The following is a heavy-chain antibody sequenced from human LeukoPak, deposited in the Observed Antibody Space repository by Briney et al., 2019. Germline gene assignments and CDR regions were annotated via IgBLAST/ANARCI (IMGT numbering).Heavy chain of an antibody. CDR3: VRPGIDFWSGFYTREVDL. CDR1: GGSIGCVGYS. V-gene: IGHV4-30-2*01. J-gene: IGHJ2*01. Sequence: HSQTLSLTCAVSGGSIGCVGYSWSSPRQQPGKGLERIGYIYHSGSTYYNPSLKSRVAISLDTSKNQLSLRLDSVTAADTAVYYCVRPGIDFWSGFYTREVDLWGLGTLVTVSS. CDR2: IYHSGST. D-gene: IGHD3-3*01.